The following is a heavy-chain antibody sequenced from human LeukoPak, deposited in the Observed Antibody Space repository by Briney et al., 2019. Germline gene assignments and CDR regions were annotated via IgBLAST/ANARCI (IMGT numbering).Heavy chain of an antibody. V-gene: IGHV1-46*01. Sequence: ASVKVSCTASGYTFTSYYMHWVRQAPGQGLEWMGIINPSGGSTSYAQKFQGRVTMTTDTSRSTAYMELRSLRSDDTAVYYCAKIIQTAAGRYYYYGMDVWGQGTTVTVSS. CDR1: GYTFTSYY. D-gene: IGHD6-13*01. CDR3: AKIIQTAAGRYYYYGMDV. CDR2: INPSGGST. J-gene: IGHJ6*02.